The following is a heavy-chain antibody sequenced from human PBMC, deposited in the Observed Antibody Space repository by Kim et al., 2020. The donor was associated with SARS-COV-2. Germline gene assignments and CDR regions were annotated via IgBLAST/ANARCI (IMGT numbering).Heavy chain of an antibody. CDR2: ISGSGGST. CDR1: GFTFSSYV. Sequence: GGSLRLSCAASGFTFSSYVMSWVRQAPGKGLEWVSAISGSGGSTYYADSVKGRFTISRDNSKNTLYLQMNSLRAEDTAVYYCAKEGAERITIFGVVIIQYYMDVWGKGTTVTVSS. D-gene: IGHD3-3*01. CDR3: AKEGAERITIFGVVIIQYYMDV. J-gene: IGHJ6*03. V-gene: IGHV3-23*01.